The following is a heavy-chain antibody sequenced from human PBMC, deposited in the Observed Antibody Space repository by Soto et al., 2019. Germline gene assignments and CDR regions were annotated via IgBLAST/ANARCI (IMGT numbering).Heavy chain of an antibody. CDR1: GYTFTSYG. V-gene: IGHV1-18*01. J-gene: IGHJ4*02. CDR2: ISAYNGNT. D-gene: IGHD6-13*01. CDR3: ASIIAAAGSHDY. Sequence: ASVKVSCKASGYTFTSYGISWVRQAPGQGLEWMGWISAYNGNTNYAQKLQGRVTMTTDTSTSTAYMELRSLRSDDTAVYYCASIIAAAGSHDYWGQGTLVTVSS.